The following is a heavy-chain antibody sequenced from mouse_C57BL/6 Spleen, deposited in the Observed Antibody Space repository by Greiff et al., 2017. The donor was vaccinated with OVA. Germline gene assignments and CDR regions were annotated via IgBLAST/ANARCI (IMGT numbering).Heavy chain of an antibody. CDR1: GYTFTSYW. D-gene: IGHD1-1*01. J-gene: IGHJ1*03. CDR3: ARKYYGSSYVYFDV. V-gene: IGHV1-69*01. Sequence: QVQLRQPGAELVMPGASVKLSCKASGYTFTSYWMHWVKQRPGQGLEWIGEIDPSDSYTNYNQKFKGKSTLTVDKSSSTAYMQLSSLTSEDSAVYYCARKYYGSSYVYFDVWGTGTTVTVSS. CDR2: IDPSDSYT.